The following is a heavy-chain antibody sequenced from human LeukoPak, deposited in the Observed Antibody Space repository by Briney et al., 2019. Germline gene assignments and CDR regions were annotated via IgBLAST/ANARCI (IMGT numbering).Heavy chain of an antibody. J-gene: IGHJ4*02. CDR2: ISPAVSDT. V-gene: IGHV5-51*01. CDR1: GYRFSNYW. D-gene: IGHD6-13*01. CDR3: AITATATRVNLDY. Sequence: AESLKISCKASGYRFSNYWIGWVRQMPGKGLELIGIISPAVSDTRYSPSFQGQVIISADKSISTAYLQWSSLKASDTAFYYCAITATATRVNLDYWGQGTLVTVSS.